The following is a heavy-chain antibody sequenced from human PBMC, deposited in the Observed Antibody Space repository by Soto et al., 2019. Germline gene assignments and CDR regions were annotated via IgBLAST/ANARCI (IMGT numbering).Heavy chain of an antibody. J-gene: IGHJ6*02. CDR1: GFTFSSYG. CDR2: ISYDGSNK. CDR3: AKVGSTPRDGMDV. Sequence: LRLSCAASGFTFSSYGMHWVRQAPGKGLEWVAVISYDGSNKYYADSVKGRFTISRDNSKNTLYLQMNSLRAEDTAVYYCAKVGSTPRDGMDVWGQGTTVTVYS. V-gene: IGHV3-30*18. D-gene: IGHD3-16*01.